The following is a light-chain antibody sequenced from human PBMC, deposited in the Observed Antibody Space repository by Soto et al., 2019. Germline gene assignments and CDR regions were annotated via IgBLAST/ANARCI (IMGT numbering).Light chain of an antibody. V-gene: IGKV3-20*01. J-gene: IGKJ4*01. CDR3: QQYGSVPLT. Sequence: EIVLTQSPGTLSLSPGERATLSCRASQSVSTSYLAWYQQKPGQAPRLLIYGASSRATGIPDRFSGSGSGADFTLTISRLEPEDFAVYYCQQYGSVPLTFGGGXKVXX. CDR1: QSVSTSY. CDR2: GAS.